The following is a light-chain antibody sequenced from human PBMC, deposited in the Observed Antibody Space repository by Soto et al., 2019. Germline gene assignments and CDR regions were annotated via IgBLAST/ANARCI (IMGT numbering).Light chain of an antibody. J-gene: IGKJ1*01. CDR3: QQYYSSPWT. CDR1: QSVSSTY. V-gene: IGKV3-20*01. Sequence: EIMLTQSPGTLSLSPGERATLSCRASQSVSSTYLAWYQQKPGQAPRLLIYGASGRATGIPDRFSGSGSGTDFTLTITRLEPEDFAVYYCQQYYSSPWTFGQGTKVDIK. CDR2: GAS.